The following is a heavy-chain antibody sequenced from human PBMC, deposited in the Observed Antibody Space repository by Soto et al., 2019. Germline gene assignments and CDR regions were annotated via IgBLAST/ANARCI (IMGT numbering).Heavy chain of an antibody. J-gene: IGHJ6*02. Sequence: ASVKVSCKASGGTFTSYGISWVRQAPGQGLEWMRWISAYNGNTNYAQKLQGRVTMTTDTSTSTAYMELRSLRSDDTAVYYCARVGPMVRGVIDYYYYGMDVWGQGTTVTVSS. CDR1: GGTFTSYG. D-gene: IGHD3-10*01. V-gene: IGHV1-18*01. CDR3: ARVGPMVRGVIDYYYYGMDV. CDR2: ISAYNGNT.